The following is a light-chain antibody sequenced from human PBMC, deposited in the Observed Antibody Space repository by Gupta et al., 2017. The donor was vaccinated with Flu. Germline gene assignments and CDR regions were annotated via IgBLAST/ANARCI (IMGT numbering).Light chain of an antibody. Sequence: DIQMTQSPSSLSASVGYRVTITCQASQDISNYLNWYQQKPGKAPKPLIYDASNLETGVPSRFSGSGSGTDFTLTISSLQPEDIATYYCQQFGSFGEGTKLEIK. CDR1: QDISNY. CDR3: QQFGS. V-gene: IGKV1-33*01. J-gene: IGKJ2*04. CDR2: DAS.